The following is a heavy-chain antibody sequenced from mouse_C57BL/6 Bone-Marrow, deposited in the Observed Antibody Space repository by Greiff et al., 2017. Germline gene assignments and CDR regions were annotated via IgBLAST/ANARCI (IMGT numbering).Heavy chain of an antibody. V-gene: IGHV1-50*01. Sequence: QVQLQQSGAELVKPGASVKLSCKASGYTFTSYWMQWVKQRPGQGLEWIGEIDPSDSYTNYNQKFKGKATLTVDTSSSTAYMQLSSLTSEDSAVYYCARSDCYYWGQGTTLTVSS. CDR3: ARSDCYY. CDR1: GYTFTSYW. CDR2: IDPSDSYT. J-gene: IGHJ2*01. D-gene: IGHD2-4*01.